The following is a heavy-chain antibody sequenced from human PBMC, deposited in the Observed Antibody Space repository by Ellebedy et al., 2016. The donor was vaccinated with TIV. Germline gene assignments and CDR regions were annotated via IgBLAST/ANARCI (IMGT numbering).Heavy chain of an antibody. CDR3: ARRGSYGDYAIQVNNWFDR. Sequence: GESLKISCEASGFSFRSYWMSWVRQAPGKGLEWVANIYQDGGVQYYVDSVKGRFTISRDNAKNSLNLQLNSLRVEDTAVYFCARRGSYGDYAIQVNNWFDRWGQGTLVTV. D-gene: IGHD4-17*01. CDR2: IYQDGGVQ. CDR1: GFSFRSYW. J-gene: IGHJ5*02. V-gene: IGHV3-7*01.